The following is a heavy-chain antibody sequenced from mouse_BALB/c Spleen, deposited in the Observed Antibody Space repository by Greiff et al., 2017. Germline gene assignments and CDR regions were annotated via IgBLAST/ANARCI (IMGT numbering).Heavy chain of an antibody. CDR3: TRQLPLWYFDV. J-gene: IGHJ1*01. D-gene: IGHD4-1*02. CDR2: IRLKSNNYAT. V-gene: IGHV6-6*02. Sequence: EVKVEESGGGLVQPGGSMKLSCVASGFTFSNYWMNWVRQSPEKGLEWVAEIRLKSNNYATHYAESVKGRFTISRDDSKSSVYLQMNNLRAEDTGIYYCTRQLPLWYFDVWGAGTTVTVSS. CDR1: GFTFSNYW.